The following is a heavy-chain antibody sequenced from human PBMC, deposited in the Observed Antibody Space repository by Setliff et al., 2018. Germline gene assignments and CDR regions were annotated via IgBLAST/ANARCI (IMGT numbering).Heavy chain of an antibody. V-gene: IGHV1-18*01. CDR3: ARDSRGLVPAAIEGSYYYYGMDV. Sequence: ASVKVSCKASGYTFTSYGISWVRQAPGQGLEWMGWISAYNGNTNYAQKLQGRVTRTTDTSTSTAYMELSSLRSEDTAVYYCARDSRGLVPAAIEGSYYYYGMDVWGQGTTVTVSS. CDR1: GYTFTSYG. CDR2: ISAYNGNT. D-gene: IGHD2-2*02. J-gene: IGHJ6*02.